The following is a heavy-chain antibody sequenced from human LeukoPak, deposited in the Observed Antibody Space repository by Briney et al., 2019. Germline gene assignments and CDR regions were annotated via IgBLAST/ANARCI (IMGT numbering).Heavy chain of an antibody. CDR3: AKGAVHYDILTGYLN. D-gene: IGHD3-9*01. J-gene: IGHJ4*02. CDR1: GFTFGNYA. CDR2: TSGSGVRI. V-gene: IGHV3-23*01. Sequence: GGSLRLSCAASGFTFGNYAVAWVRQAPGKGLEWVSGTSGSGVRIDYAESVKGRFTVSRDNSKNTLYLEMNSLRAEDTAVYYCAKGAVHYDILTGYLNWGQGTLVTVSA.